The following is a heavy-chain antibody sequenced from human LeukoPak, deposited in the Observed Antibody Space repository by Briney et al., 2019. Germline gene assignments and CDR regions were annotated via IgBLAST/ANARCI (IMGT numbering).Heavy chain of an antibody. CDR1: RYSVTRYW. V-gene: IGHV5-51*01. Sequence: GESLKITCKGSRYSVTRYWIGCVRQIPGKGLEWIGSIYPGHPNTSYSPCFQGQVTLTADKSLSTAYLQWSSLKASDTAMYYCAVASGYYSSGGTDAFDIWGQGTMVTVSS. J-gene: IGHJ3*02. D-gene: IGHD3-22*01. CDR3: AVASGYYSSGGTDAFDI. CDR2: IYPGHPNT.